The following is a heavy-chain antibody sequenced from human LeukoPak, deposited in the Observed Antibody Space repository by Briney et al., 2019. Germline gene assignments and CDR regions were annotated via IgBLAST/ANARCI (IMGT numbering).Heavy chain of an antibody. CDR1: GFTLSSYA. Sequence: AGGSLRLSCAASGFTLSSYAMSWVRQAPGKGLEWVSAISGSGGSTYYADSVKGRFTISRDNSKNTLYLQMNSLRAEDTAVYYCAKGYCSGGSCYQGMDVWGQGTTVTVSS. CDR3: AKGYCSGGSCYQGMDV. D-gene: IGHD2-15*01. J-gene: IGHJ6*02. CDR2: ISGSGGST. V-gene: IGHV3-23*01.